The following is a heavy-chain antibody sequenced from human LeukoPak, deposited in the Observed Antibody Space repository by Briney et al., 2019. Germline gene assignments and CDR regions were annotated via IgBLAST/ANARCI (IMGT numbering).Heavy chain of an antibody. V-gene: IGHV3-48*03. Sequence: PGGSLRLSCAASGFTFSSYEMNWVRQAPGKGLEWVSYISSSGSTIYYADSVKGRFTISRDNAKNSLYLQMNSLRAEDTAVYYCARVISGSYDRWDYWGQGTLVTVSS. CDR2: ISSSGSTI. CDR1: GFTFSSYE. D-gene: IGHD1-26*01. J-gene: IGHJ4*02. CDR3: ARVISGSYDRWDY.